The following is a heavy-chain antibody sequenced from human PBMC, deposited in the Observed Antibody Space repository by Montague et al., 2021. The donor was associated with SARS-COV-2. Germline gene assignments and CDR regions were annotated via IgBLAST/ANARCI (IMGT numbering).Heavy chain of an antibody. CDR2: ISHDESNH. J-gene: IGHJ4*01. D-gene: IGHD1-26*01. Sequence: LRLSCAASRLPFNGYAMHWVRQAPGKGLEWLTFISHDESNHRYADSVKGRFTISRDNSKNTLYLQMDSLRPEGTAVYYCAREGYRSGSFYIDYWGQGTLVTVSS. V-gene: IGHV3-30*04. CDR3: AREGYRSGSFYIDY. CDR1: RLPFNGYA.